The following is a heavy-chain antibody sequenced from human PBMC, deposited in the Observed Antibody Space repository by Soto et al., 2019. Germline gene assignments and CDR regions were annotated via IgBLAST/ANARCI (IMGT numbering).Heavy chain of an antibody. CDR3: AVVDSTGNWFDP. D-gene: IGHD6-25*01. Sequence: SETLSLTCTVSGGSISSSDFYWGWLRQTPGKGLEFIGSMYYSGTTYYDPSLKSRVTISVDTSKNQFTLKLISVTAADTAVYYCAVVDSTGNWFDPWGEGALVTVSS. V-gene: IGHV4-39*01. CDR1: GGSISSSDFY. CDR2: MYYSGTT. J-gene: IGHJ5*02.